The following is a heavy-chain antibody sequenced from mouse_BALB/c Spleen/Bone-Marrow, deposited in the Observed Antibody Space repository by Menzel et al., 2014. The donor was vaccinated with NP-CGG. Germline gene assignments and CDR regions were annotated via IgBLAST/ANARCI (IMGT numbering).Heavy chain of an antibody. V-gene: IGHV15-2*02. D-gene: IGHD2-1*01. Sequence: QVHVKQSGSELRSPGSSVKLSCKDFDSEVFPIAYMSWVRQKPGHGFEWIGDILPSIGRTIYGEKFESKATLGADTVSXTAYLELNSLTSEDSAIYYCARGYYGSMDYWGQGTSVTVSS. J-gene: IGHJ4*01. CDR3: ARGYYGSMDY. CDR1: DSEVFPIAY. CDR2: ILPSIGRT.